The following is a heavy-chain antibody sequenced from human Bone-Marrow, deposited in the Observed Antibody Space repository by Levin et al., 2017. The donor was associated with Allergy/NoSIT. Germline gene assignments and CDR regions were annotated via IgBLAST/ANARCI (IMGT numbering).Heavy chain of an antibody. CDR2: HYYTGST. CDR1: GDSVSRGSYK. D-gene: IGHD4-17*01. V-gene: IGHV4-61*01. Sequence: SETLSLTCSVSGDSVSRGSYKWTWIRQPPGRELEWMGYHYYTGSTNYNPSLKSRVTISVDTSSNQFSLKLSSVTAADTAVYFCARAVNYADYYWYFDLWGRGTLVTVSS. CDR3: ARAVNYADYYWYFDL. J-gene: IGHJ2*01.